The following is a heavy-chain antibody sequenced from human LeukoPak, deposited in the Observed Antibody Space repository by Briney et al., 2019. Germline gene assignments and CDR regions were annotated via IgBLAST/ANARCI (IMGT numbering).Heavy chain of an antibody. CDR2: ISSISSYI. CDR1: GFSFSGYA. CDR3: ARGPATFDY. V-gene: IGHV3-21*01. Sequence: GGSLRLSCAASGFSFSGYAMSWVRQAPGKGLEWVSSISSISSYIYYADSVKGRFTISRDNAKNSLYLQMNSLRAEDTAVYYCARGPATFDYWGQGTLVTVSS. D-gene: IGHD2-2*01. J-gene: IGHJ4*02.